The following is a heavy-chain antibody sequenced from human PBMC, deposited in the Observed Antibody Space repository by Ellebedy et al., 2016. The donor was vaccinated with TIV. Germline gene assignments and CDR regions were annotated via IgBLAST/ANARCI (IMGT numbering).Heavy chain of an antibody. CDR3: ARVVGGRSWSDY. CDR2: IIPIFGTA. Sequence: ASVKVSCKASGGTFSSYAISWVRQAPGQGLEWMGGIIPIFGTANYAQKFQGRVTITADESTSTAYMELSSLRSEDAAVYYCARVVGGRSWSDYWGQGTLVTVSS. CDR1: GGTFSSYA. V-gene: IGHV1-69*13. D-gene: IGHD6-13*01. J-gene: IGHJ4*02.